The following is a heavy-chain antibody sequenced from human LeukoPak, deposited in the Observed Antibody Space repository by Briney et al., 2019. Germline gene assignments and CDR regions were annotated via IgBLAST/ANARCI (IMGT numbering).Heavy chain of an antibody. D-gene: IGHD6-6*01. Sequence: PSETLSLTCAVYGGSFSGYYWSWIRQPPGKGLEWIGEINHSGSTNYNPSLKSRVTISVDTSKNQFSLKLSSVTAADTAVYYCARDLLRPEYSSSSGGFDWGQGTLVTVSS. V-gene: IGHV4-34*01. CDR3: ARDLLRPEYSSSSGGFD. J-gene: IGHJ4*02. CDR1: GGSFSGYY. CDR2: INHSGST.